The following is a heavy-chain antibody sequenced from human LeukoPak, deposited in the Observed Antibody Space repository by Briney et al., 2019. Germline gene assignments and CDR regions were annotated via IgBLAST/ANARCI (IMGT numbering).Heavy chain of an antibody. CDR3: STVGPVWFGELFA. J-gene: IGHJ5*02. D-gene: IGHD3-10*01. CDR1: GYTFTGYY. CDR2: INPNSGGT. V-gene: IGHV1-2*02. Sequence: ASVKVSCKASGYTFTGYYMHWVRQAPGQGLEWMGWINPNSGGTNYAQKFQGRVTMTGDPSISTVYVELSRLRSDDTAVYYCSTVGPVWFGELFAWGQGTLVTVSS.